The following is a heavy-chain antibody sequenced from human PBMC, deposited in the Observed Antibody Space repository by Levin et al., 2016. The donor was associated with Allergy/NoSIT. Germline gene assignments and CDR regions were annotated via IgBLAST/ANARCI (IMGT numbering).Heavy chain of an antibody. Sequence: ASVKVSCKASGFSFSEFFIHWVRQVPGQGLQWMGWINSNSGDTKYAQSFQGRVTMTTDTSLRTVFMTLDRLRSDDSAVYYCARVRGTAMVTGADPWGRGTLVNVSS. V-gene: IGHV1-2*02. J-gene: IGHJ5*02. D-gene: IGHD5-18*01. CDR1: GFSFSEFF. CDR3: ARVRGTAMVTGADP. CDR2: INSNSGDT.